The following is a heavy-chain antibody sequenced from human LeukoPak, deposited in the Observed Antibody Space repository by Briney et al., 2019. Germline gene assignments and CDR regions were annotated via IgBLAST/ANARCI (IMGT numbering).Heavy chain of an antibody. D-gene: IGHD6-13*01. CDR2: ISSSSSYI. J-gene: IGHJ4*02. V-gene: IGHV3-21*01. CDR3: ARDHPYSSWYRFDY. Sequence: GGSLRLSCAASGFTFSSYSMNWVRQAPGKGLEWVSSISSSSSYIYYADSVKGRFTISRDKAKNSLYLQMNSLRAEDTAVYYCARDHPYSSWYRFDYWGQGTLVAVSS. CDR1: GFTFSSYS.